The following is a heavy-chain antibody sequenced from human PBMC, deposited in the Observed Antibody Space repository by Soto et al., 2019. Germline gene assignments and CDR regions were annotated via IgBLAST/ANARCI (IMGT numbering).Heavy chain of an antibody. CDR2: IKEDGSEK. CDR3: TRKRFGMDV. V-gene: IGHV3-7*03. Sequence: GGSLRLSCAASGFTFSNSWMSWVRQAPGKGLEWVANIKEDGSEKDYVDPVKGRFTITRDNAKNSLYLQMNNLRAEDTAVYFCTRKRFGMDVWGQGTTVTVS. CDR1: GFTFSNSW. J-gene: IGHJ6*02.